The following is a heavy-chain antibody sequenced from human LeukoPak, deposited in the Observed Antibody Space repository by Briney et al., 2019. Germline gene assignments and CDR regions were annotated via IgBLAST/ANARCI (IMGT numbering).Heavy chain of an antibody. Sequence: GGSLRLSCAASGFTFSSDWMGWVRQAPGKGLGWVSHIRSDGGSTNYADSSKGRFTISRDNAKGTLYLQMNSLRAGDTAVYYCARASGSGSHYPFDYWGQGTLVTVSS. CDR3: ARASGSGSHYPFDY. CDR1: GFTFSSDW. J-gene: IGHJ4*02. V-gene: IGHV3-74*01. CDR2: IRSDGGST. D-gene: IGHD3-10*01.